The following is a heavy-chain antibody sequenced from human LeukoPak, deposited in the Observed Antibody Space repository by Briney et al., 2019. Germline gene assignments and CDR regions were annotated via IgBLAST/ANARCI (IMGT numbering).Heavy chain of an antibody. J-gene: IGHJ4*02. D-gene: IGHD5-12*01. CDR2: ISGSGGRT. Sequence: PGGSLRLSCAASGFTFSSDVMSWVRQAPGKGLEWASAISGSGGRTYYADSVKGRFTISRDNSKNTLYLQMNSLRAEDTAVYYCARGPSGYHNTGGQGTLVTVSS. V-gene: IGHV3-23*01. CDR3: ARGPSGYHNT. CDR1: GFTFSSDV.